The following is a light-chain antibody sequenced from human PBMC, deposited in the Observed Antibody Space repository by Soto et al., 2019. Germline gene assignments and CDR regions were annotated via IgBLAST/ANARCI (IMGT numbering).Light chain of an antibody. J-gene: IGLJ3*02. CDR3: SSYTSATTWV. CDR2: EVS. V-gene: IGLV2-14*01. CDR1: STDVGGYDH. Sequence: QYALTQPASVSESPGQSITISCIGTSTDVGGYDHVSWYQQHPGKAPKVIISEVSNRPSGVSTRFSGSKSGNTASLTISGLQTEDEADYYCSSYTSATTWVFGGGTKLTVL.